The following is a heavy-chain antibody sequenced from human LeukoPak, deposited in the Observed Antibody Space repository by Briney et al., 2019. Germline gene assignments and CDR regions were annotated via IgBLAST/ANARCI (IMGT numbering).Heavy chain of an antibody. Sequence: QPGESLRLSCAASGFSFSNYWFHWVRQAPEEGLVWVSRTNEHGTIINYADSVKGRFTISRDNAKNTLYLQMNSLRTEDSALYYCVVDLSGSADYWGQGTLVTVSS. V-gene: IGHV3-74*01. CDR2: TNEHGTII. CDR3: VVDLSGSADY. J-gene: IGHJ4*02. D-gene: IGHD3-10*01. CDR1: GFSFSNYW.